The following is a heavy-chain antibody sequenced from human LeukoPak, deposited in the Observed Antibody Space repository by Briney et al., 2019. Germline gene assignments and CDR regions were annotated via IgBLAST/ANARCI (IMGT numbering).Heavy chain of an antibody. V-gene: IGHV3-7*01. D-gene: IGHD3-10*01. CDR3: VSTGSLLDY. CDR1: GFTFSSYW. CDR2: IKQDGSQK. J-gene: IGHJ4*02. Sequence: GGSLRLSCAPSGFTFSSYWMTWVRQAPGKGLEWVANIKQDGSQKYYVDSVKGRFTISRDNAKNSLYLQMNSLRAEDTAVYYCVSTGSLLDYWGQGTLVTVSS.